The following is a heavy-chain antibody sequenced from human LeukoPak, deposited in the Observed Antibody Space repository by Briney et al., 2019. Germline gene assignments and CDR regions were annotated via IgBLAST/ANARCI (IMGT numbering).Heavy chain of an antibody. J-gene: IGHJ4*02. Sequence: GGSLRLSCAASGFTFSSYEMNWVRQAPGKGLEWVSYISSSGGSIYYADSVKGRFTISRDNAKNSLYLQMNSLRDEDTAVYYCARDHNWAFDYWGQGTLVTVSS. D-gene: IGHD1-20*01. CDR1: GFTFSSYE. V-gene: IGHV3-48*03. CDR2: ISSSGGSI. CDR3: ARDHNWAFDY.